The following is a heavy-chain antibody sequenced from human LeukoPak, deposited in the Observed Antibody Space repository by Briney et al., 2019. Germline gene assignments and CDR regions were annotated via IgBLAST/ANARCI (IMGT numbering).Heavy chain of an antibody. CDR1: GYSISSGYY. D-gene: IGHD3-10*01. J-gene: IGHJ6*03. Sequence: PSETLSLTCTVSGYSISSGYYWGWIRQPPGKGLEWIGSIYHSGSTYYNPSLKSRVTMSVDTSKNQFSLKLSSVTAADTAVYYCAGVLPSFGEYYMDVRGKGTTVIISS. CDR3: AGVLPSFGEYYMDV. CDR2: IYHSGST. V-gene: IGHV4-38-2*02.